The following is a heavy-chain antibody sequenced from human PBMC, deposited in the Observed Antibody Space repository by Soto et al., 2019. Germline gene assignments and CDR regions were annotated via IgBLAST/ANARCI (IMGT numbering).Heavy chain of an antibody. CDR2: ISSNGGST. CDR1: GFTFSAYA. V-gene: IGHV3-64*01. J-gene: IGHJ4*02. CDR3: ARQATYSSSFIFPPDY. Sequence: GGSLRLSCAASGFTFSAYAMHWVRQAAGKGLEYVSTISSNGGSTYYANSVKGRFTISRDNSKNTLYLQMGSLRAEDMAVYYCARQATYSSSFIFPPDYWGQGTLVTVSS. D-gene: IGHD6-6*01.